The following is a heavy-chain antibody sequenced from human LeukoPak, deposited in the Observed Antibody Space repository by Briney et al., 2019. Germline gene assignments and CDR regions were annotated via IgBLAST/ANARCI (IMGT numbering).Heavy chain of an antibody. D-gene: IGHD3-9*01. CDR1: GYTFTGYY. V-gene: IGHV1-2*02. Sequence: ASVKVSCKASGYTFTGYYMHWMRQAPGQGLEWMGWINPNSGGTNYAQKFQGRVTMTRDTSISTAYMELSRLRSDDTAVYYCARDGGDYDILTGYYLPPDGFDPWGQGTLVTVSS. J-gene: IGHJ5*02. CDR3: ARDGGDYDILTGYYLPPDGFDP. CDR2: INPNSGGT.